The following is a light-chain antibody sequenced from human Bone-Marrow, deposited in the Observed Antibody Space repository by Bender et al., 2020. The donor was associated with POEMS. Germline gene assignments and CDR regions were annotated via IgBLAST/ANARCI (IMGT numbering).Light chain of an antibody. CDR2: RNV. CDR1: SSNIGNNY. J-gene: IGLJ2*01. V-gene: IGLV1-47*01. CDR3: QAWDSSTLV. Sequence: QSVLTQPPSTSETPGQRVTISCSGSSSNIGNNYVHWYQQVPGAAPKLLIYRNVKRPSGIPERFSGSNSGDTATLTIRGTQAMDEADYYCQAWDSSTLVFGGGTRLTVL.